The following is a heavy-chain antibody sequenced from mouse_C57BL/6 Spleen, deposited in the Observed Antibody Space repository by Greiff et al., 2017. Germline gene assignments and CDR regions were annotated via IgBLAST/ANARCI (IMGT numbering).Heavy chain of an antibody. V-gene: IGHV5-6*02. D-gene: IGHD2-4*01. CDR3: ARRSYDYDYFDY. J-gene: IGHJ2*01. CDR1: GFTFSSYG. Sequence: EVMLVESGGDLVKPGGSLKLSCAASGFTFSSYGMSWVRQTPDKRLEWVATISSGGSYTYYPDSVKGRFTISRDNAKNTLYLQMSSLKSEDTAMYYCARRSYDYDYFDYWGQGTTLTVSS. CDR2: ISSGGSYT.